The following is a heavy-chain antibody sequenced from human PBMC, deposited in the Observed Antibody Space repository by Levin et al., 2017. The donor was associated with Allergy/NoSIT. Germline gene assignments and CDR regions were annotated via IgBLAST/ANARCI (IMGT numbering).Heavy chain of an antibody. CDR1: GFTFSSYA. D-gene: IGHD3-9*01. CDR3: AKDLRYFDWLLSTPDY. J-gene: IGHJ4*02. CDR2: ISGSGGST. V-gene: IGHV3-23*01. Sequence: GGSLRLSCAASGFTFSSYAMSWVRQAPGKGLEWVSAISGSGGSTYYADSVKGRFTISRDNSKNTLYLQMNSLRAEDTAVYYCAKDLRYFDWLLSTPDYWGQGTLVTVSS.